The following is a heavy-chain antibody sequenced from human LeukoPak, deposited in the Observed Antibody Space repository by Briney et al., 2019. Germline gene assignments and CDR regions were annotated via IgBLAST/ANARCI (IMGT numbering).Heavy chain of an antibody. CDR3: ARQTGSGLFILP. V-gene: IGHV4-38-2*02. D-gene: IGHD3/OR15-3a*01. CDR2: MYHSGST. J-gene: IGHJ4*02. Sequence: SETLSLTCTVSGYSITSDYYWGWIRQPPGKGLEWIGAMYHSGSTYYNPSLKSRVTISVDTSKNQFSLRLTSVTAADTAVYYCARQTGSGLFILPGGQGTLVTVSS. CDR1: GYSITSDYY.